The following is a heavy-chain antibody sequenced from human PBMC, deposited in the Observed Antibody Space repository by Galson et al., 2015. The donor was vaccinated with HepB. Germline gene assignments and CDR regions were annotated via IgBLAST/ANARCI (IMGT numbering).Heavy chain of an antibody. CDR1: GGTLSSYA. CDR3: ARDAYCGGDCYIWYFDL. CDR2: IIPIFGTA. J-gene: IGHJ2*01. Sequence: SVKVSCKASGGTLSSYAISWVGQAPGQGLEWMGGIIPIFGTANYAQKFQGRVTITADESTSTAYMELSSLRSEDTAGYYCARDAYCGGDCYIWYFDLWGRGTLVTVSS. V-gene: IGHV1-69*13. D-gene: IGHD2-21*01.